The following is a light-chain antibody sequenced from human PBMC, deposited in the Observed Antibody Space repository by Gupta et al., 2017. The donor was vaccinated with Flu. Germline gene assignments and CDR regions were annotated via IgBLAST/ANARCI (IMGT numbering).Light chain of an antibody. V-gene: IGLV2-8*01. Sequence: QSALTQPPSASRSPGQSVTISCTGTSSDVGGYNYVSWYQQHPGKAPKLMIYEVSNRPSGVPDRFSGSKSGNTASLTVSGLQAEDEADYYCSSYAGSNLLFGGGTKLTVL. CDR3: SSYAGSNLL. CDR2: EVS. CDR1: SSDVGGYNY. J-gene: IGLJ2*01.